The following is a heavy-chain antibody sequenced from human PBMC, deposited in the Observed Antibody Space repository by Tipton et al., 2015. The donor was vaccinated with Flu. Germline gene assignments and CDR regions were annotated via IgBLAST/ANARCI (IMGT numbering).Heavy chain of an antibody. Sequence: QSGAEVKKPGSSVKVSCRASGGTFSTYAISWVRQAPGQGLEWMGRIIPILGTADYAQKFQGTVTISVDEAASTAYMELSSLRSEDRAVYYCAREIEKYGSSGFAFDKWGQGTLVTVSS. V-gene: IGHV1-69*11. CDR1: GGTFSTYA. CDR2: IIPILGTA. D-gene: IGHD3-22*01. CDR3: AREIEKYGSSGFAFDK. J-gene: IGHJ4*02.